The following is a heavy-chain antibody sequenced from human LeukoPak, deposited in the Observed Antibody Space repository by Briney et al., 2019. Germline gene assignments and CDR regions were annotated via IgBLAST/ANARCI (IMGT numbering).Heavy chain of an antibody. V-gene: IGHV1-2*02. CDR2: INPNSGGT. D-gene: IGHD3-22*01. J-gene: IGHJ6*02. CDR3: ARVVVYEYFGMDV. Sequence: ASVKVSCKASGYTFTGYYMHWVRPAPGQGLEWMGWINPNSGGTNYAQKFQGRVTMTRDTSISTAYMELSRLRSDDTAVYYCARVVVYEYFGMDVWGQGTTVTVSS. CDR1: GYTFTGYY.